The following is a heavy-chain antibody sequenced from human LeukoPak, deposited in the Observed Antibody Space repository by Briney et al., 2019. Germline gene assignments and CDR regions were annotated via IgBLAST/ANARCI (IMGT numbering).Heavy chain of an antibody. CDR2: INHSGST. D-gene: IGHD3-10*01. V-gene: IGHV4-34*01. J-gene: IGHJ4*02. CDR1: GGSFSGYY. Sequence: SETLSLACAVYGGSFSGYYWSWIRQPPGKGLEWIGEINHSGSTNYNPSLKSRVTISVDTSKNQFSLKLSSVTAADTAVYYCAIAKYYYGSGSLGTYYFDYWGQGTLVTVSS. CDR3: AIAKYYYGSGSLGTYYFDY.